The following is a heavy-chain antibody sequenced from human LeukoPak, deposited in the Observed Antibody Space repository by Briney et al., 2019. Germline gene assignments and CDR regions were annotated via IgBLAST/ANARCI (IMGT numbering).Heavy chain of an antibody. V-gene: IGHV4-59*08. Sequence: SETLSLTCTVSGGSISSYYWSWIRQPPGKGLEWIGYIYYSGSTNYNPSLKSRVTISVDTSKNQFSLKLSSVTAADTAVYYCARRGLRNSLDYWGQGTLVTVSS. D-gene: IGHD5-12*01. CDR1: GGSISSYY. CDR3: ARRGLRNSLDY. CDR2: IYYSGST. J-gene: IGHJ4*02.